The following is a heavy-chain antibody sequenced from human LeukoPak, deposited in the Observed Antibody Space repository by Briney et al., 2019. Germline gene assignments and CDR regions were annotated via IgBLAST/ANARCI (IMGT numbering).Heavy chain of an antibody. V-gene: IGHV1-8*03. CDR1: GYTFTSYD. D-gene: IGHD6-19*01. CDR3: ARDWKWLVFDY. Sequence: ASVKVSCKASGYTFTSYDINWVRQATGQGLEWMGWMNPNSGNTGYAQKFQGRVTITRNTSISTAYMELRSLRSDDTAGYYCARDWKWLVFDYWGQGTLVTVSS. J-gene: IGHJ4*02. CDR2: MNPNSGNT.